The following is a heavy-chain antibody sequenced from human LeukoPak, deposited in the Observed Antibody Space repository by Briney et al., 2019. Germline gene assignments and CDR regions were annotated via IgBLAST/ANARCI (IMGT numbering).Heavy chain of an antibody. CDR1: GFTFSDAW. CDR2: IKSKTDGGTT. CDR3: TTDRLLDSSSYYLFDY. Sequence: GGSLRLSCAASGFTFSDAWMSWVRQAPGTGLEWVGRIKSKTDGGTTDYAAPVKGRFTISRDDSKNTLYLQMNSLNIEDTAVYYCTTDRLLDSSSYYLFDYWGQGTLVTVSS. J-gene: IGHJ4*02. D-gene: IGHD6-13*01. V-gene: IGHV3-15*01.